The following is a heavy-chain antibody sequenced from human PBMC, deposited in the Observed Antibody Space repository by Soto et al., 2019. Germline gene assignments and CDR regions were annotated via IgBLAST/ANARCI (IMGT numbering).Heavy chain of an antibody. Sequence: SETLSLTCAVYGGSFSGYYWSWIRQPPGKGLEWIGEINHSGSTNYNPSLKSRVTISVDTSKNQFSLKLNSVTAADTAVYYCARNWFDPWGQGTLVTVSS. V-gene: IGHV4-34*01. J-gene: IGHJ5*02. CDR1: GGSFSGYY. CDR3: ARNWFDP. CDR2: INHSGST.